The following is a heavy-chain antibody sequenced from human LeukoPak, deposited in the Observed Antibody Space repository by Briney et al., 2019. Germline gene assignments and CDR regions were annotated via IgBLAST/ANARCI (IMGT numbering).Heavy chain of an antibody. Sequence: PGGSLRLSCAASGFTFSSYAMSWVRQAPGKGLEWVSGISNTGGSSYHADSVKGRFTISRDNSKNTLHLQMHSLRAEDTAVYYCAKARYSGYLGGHFDSWGQGTLVTVSS. J-gene: IGHJ4*02. D-gene: IGHD5-12*01. CDR3: AKARYSGYLGGHFDS. CDR1: GFTFSSYA. V-gene: IGHV3-23*01. CDR2: ISNTGGSS.